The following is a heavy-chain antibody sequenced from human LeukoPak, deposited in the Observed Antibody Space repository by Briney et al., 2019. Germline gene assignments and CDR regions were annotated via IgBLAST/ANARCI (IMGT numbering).Heavy chain of an antibody. D-gene: IGHD6-19*01. V-gene: IGHV3-23*01. CDR3: AKNTRWLVYYFDY. CDR1: GFSLSSYA. CDR2: ISGSGGST. J-gene: IGHJ4*02. Sequence: GGSLRLSCATSGFSLSSYAMSWVRQAPGKGLEWVSAISGSGGSTYYADSVKGRFTISRDNSKNTLYLQMNSLRAEDTAVYYCAKNTRWLVYYFDYWGQGTLVTVSS.